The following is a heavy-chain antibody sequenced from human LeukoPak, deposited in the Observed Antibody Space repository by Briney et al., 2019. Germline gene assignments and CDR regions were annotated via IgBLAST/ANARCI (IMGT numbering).Heavy chain of an antibody. V-gene: IGHV4-4*07. Sequence: SETLSLTCTVSGGSISSYYLSWIRQPAGKGLEWIGRIYSRVTTYNPSLKSRVTMSADTSRNHDSLTLNSVTAADTAVYYCARDSGTTGEVKFDPWGQGTLVTVSS. CDR1: GGSISSYY. J-gene: IGHJ5*02. CDR2: IYSRVT. D-gene: IGHD3-10*01. CDR3: ARDSGTTGEVKFDP.